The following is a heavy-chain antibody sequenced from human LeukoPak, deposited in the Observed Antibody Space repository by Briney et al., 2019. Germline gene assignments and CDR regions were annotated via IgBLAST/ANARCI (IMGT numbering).Heavy chain of an antibody. D-gene: IGHD3-10*01. J-gene: IGHJ4*02. CDR3: AREVYGSGSYYLDY. Sequence: SVKVSCKASGGTFSSYAISWVRQAPGQGLEWMGGIIPIFGTANYAQKFQGRVTITADKSTSTAYMELSSPRSEDTAVYYCAREVYGSGSYYLDYWGQGTLVTVSS. V-gene: IGHV1-69*06. CDR2: IIPIFGTA. CDR1: GGTFSSYA.